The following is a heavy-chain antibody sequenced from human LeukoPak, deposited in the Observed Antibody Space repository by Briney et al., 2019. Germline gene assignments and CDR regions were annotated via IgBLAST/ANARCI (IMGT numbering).Heavy chain of an antibody. CDR1: GFTFSSYN. CDR2: ISSSSSYI. Sequence: GSLRLFCAASGFTFSSYNMNWVRQAPGKGLGWVSSISSSSSYIYYADSVKGRFTISRDNAKNSLYLQMNSLRAEDTAVYYCARDLSSGYYYVNPAFDYWGQGTLVTVSS. V-gene: IGHV3-21*01. J-gene: IGHJ4*02. D-gene: IGHD3-22*01. CDR3: ARDLSSGYYYVNPAFDY.